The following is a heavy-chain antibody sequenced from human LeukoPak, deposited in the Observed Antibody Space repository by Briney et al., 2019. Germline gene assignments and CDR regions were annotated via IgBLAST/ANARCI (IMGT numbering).Heavy chain of an antibody. CDR2: MNPNSGST. J-gene: IGHJ4*02. Sequence: ASVKVSCKASGYTFTSYYMHWVRQATGQGLEWMGWMNPNSGSTGYAQKFQGRVTITRNTSISTAYMELSGLRSEDTAVYYCARGRSTGYPYYFEYWGQGTLVTVSS. D-gene: IGHD5-12*01. CDR1: GYTFTSYY. V-gene: IGHV1-8*03. CDR3: ARGRSTGYPYYFEY.